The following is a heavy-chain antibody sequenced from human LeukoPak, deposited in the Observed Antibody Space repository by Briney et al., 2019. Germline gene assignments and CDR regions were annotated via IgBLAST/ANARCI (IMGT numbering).Heavy chain of an antibody. CDR2: ISYDGSNK. Sequence: GGSLRLSCAASGFTFSSYGMHWVRQAPGKGLEWVAVISYDGSNKYYADSVKGRFTISRDNSKNTLYLQMSSLRAEDTAVYYCAKNFGYYYDSSGHIADYWGQGTLVTVSS. CDR3: AKNFGYYYDSSGHIADY. D-gene: IGHD3-22*01. J-gene: IGHJ4*02. V-gene: IGHV3-30*18. CDR1: GFTFSSYG.